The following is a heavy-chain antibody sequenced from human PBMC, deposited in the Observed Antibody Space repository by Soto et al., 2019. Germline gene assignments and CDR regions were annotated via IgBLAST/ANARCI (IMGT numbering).Heavy chain of an antibody. V-gene: IGHV3-21*01. CDR3: ARDLNQPYCSGGSCYHRLYYFDY. Sequence: GQGPPCLSTINSSSSYIYYADSVKGRFTISRDNAKNSLYLQMNSLRAEYTAVYYCARDLNQPYCSGGSCYHRLYYFDYWGQGSLVTVS. J-gene: IGHJ4*02. CDR2: INSSSSYI. D-gene: IGHD2-15*01.